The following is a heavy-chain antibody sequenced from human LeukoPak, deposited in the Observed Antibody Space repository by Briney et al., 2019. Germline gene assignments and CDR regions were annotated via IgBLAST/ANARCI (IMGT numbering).Heavy chain of an antibody. Sequence: SETLSLTCTVSGYSISTGYYWDWIRQPPGKGLEWIGTFYHGGSTYYNPSLKSRVTISVDTSKNQFSLNLTSVTAADTAVYYCARHEITMIRGVSADWFDPWGQGTLVTVSS. CDR2: FYHGGST. D-gene: IGHD3-10*01. CDR1: GYSISTGYY. J-gene: IGHJ5*02. V-gene: IGHV4-38-2*02. CDR3: ARHEITMIRGVSADWFDP.